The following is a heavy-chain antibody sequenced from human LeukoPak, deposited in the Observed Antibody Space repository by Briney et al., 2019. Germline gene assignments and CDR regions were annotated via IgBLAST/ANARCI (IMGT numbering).Heavy chain of an antibody. CDR2: ISISSSST. J-gene: IGHJ4*02. CDR3: AKEAGCGLDY. D-gene: IGHD2-21*01. CDR1: GFTFSSYS. Sequence: VRLSCAASGFTFSSYSMNWVRQAAGKGLEWVSYISISSSSTYYADSVKGRFTISRDNAKNSLYLQMNSLRDEDTAVYYCAKEAGCGLDYWGQGTLVTVSS. V-gene: IGHV3-48*02.